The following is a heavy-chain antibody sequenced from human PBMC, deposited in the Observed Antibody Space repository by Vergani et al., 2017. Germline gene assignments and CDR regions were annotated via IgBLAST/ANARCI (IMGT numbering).Heavy chain of an antibody. Sequence: QLQLQESGPGLVKPSETLSLTCTVSGGSISSSSYYWGWIRQPPGKGLEWIGSIYYGGSTYYNPSLKSQVTIFVDTSKNQFSLKLSSVTAADTAVYYCARHPGSGWYAGYYYYYYGMDVWGQGTTVTVSS. CDR2: IYYGGST. J-gene: IGHJ6*02. CDR1: GGSISSSSYY. CDR3: ARHPGSGWYAGYYYYYYGMDV. V-gene: IGHV4-39*01. D-gene: IGHD6-19*01.